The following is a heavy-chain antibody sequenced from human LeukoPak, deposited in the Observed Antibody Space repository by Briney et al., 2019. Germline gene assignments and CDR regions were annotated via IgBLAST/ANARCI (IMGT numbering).Heavy chain of an antibody. CDR2: ISGSGGST. V-gene: IGHV3-23*01. CDR3: ARVAVTVTPIVVVIYLVDY. J-gene: IGHJ4*02. D-gene: IGHD3-22*01. CDR1: GFTFSSYA. Sequence: GGSLRLSCAASGFTFSSYAMSWVRQAPGKGLEWVSAISGSGGSTYYADSVKGRFTISRDNSKNTLYLQMSSLRAEDTAVYYCARVAVTVTPIVVVIYLVDYWGQGTLVTVSS.